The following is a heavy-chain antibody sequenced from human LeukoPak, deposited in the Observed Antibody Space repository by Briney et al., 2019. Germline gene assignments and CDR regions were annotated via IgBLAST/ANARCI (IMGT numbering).Heavy chain of an antibody. CDR1: GFTFRNYW. CDR3: TRSDWFDP. Sequence: PWGSLRLSCAASGFTFRNYWMHWVRQAPGKGLVWVSHINGDGSSPGYGDSVKGRFIISRDLARNTLYLQMNSLREDDTAVYYCTRSDWFDPWGQGTLVSVSS. V-gene: IGHV3-74*01. J-gene: IGHJ5*02. CDR2: INGDGSSP.